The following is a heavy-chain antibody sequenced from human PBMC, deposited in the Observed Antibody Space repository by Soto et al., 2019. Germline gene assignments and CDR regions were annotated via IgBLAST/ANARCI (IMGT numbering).Heavy chain of an antibody. D-gene: IGHD3-22*01. V-gene: IGHV4-39*01. CDR2: IYYSGST. J-gene: IGHJ5*02. Sequence: QLLESGPGLVKPSETLSLTCTVSGGSISSSSYYWGWIRQPPGKGLEWIGSIYYSGSTYYNPSLKSRVTISVDTSKNQFSLKLSSVTAADTAVYYCARRSSGYSGFSWFDPWGQGTLVTVSS. CDR3: ARRSSGYSGFSWFDP. CDR1: GGSISSSSYY.